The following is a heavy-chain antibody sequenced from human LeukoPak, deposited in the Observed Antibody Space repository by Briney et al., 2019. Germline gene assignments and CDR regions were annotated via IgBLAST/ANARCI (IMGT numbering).Heavy chain of an antibody. CDR3: ARLRGSYMDS. CDR2: ISSSSSYI. J-gene: IGHJ4*02. D-gene: IGHD1-26*01. V-gene: IGHV3-21*01. CDR1: GFTFSSYS. Sequence: GGSLRLSCAASGFTFSSYSMNWVRQTPGKGLEWVSSISSSSSYIYYADSVKGRFTISRDNAKNSLYLQMNSLRAEDTAVYYCARLRGSYMDSWGQGTLVTVSS.